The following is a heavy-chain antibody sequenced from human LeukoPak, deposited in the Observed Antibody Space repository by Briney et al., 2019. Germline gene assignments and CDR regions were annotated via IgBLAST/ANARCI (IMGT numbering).Heavy chain of an antibody. D-gene: IGHD3-3*01. J-gene: IGHJ3*02. CDR3: ARDIIQGITIFGDPNSPDAFDI. V-gene: IGHV1-46*01. Sequence: GASVKVSCKASGYTFTSYYMHWVRQAPGQGLEWMGIINPSGGSTSYAQKFQGRVTITADESTSTAYMELSSLRSEDTAVYYCARDIIQGITIFGDPNSPDAFDIWGQGTMVTVSS. CDR2: INPSGGST. CDR1: GYTFTSYY.